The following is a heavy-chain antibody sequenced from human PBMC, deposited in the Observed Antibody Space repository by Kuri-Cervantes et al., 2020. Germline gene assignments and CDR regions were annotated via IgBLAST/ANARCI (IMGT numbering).Heavy chain of an antibody. J-gene: IGHJ5*02. CDR3: SRFYFDLSRQSNWLDP. D-gene: IGHD3-22*01. CDR2: IYTSGST. Sequence: SCSVSGGSISSSSYYWSWIRQPAGKGLEWIGRIYTSGSTNYNPSLKSRVTISVDKSKNQFSLKLSSVTAADTALYYCSRFYFDLSRQSNWLDPWGQGTLVTVSS. V-gene: IGHV4-61*02. CDR1: GGSISSSSYY.